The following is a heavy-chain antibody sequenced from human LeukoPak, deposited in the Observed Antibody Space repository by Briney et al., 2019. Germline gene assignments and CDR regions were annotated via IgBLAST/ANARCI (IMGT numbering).Heavy chain of an antibody. CDR1: GYTFTGYY. Sequence: ASVKVSCRASGYTFTGYYTHWVRQAPGQGLEWMGWINPNSGGTNYAQKFQGRVTMTRDTSISTAYMELSRLRSDDTAVYYCARDLQKAVAGHYYYYYGMDVWGQGTTVTVSS. J-gene: IGHJ6*02. D-gene: IGHD6-19*01. CDR3: ARDLQKAVAGHYYYYYGMDV. V-gene: IGHV1-2*02. CDR2: INPNSGGT.